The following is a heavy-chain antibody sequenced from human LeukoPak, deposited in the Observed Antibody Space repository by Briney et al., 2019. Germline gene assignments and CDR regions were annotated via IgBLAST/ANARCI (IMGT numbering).Heavy chain of an antibody. V-gene: IGHV3-23*05. CDR3: AKDRREGYPRDSFDV. D-gene: IGHD5-24*01. CDR1: GLPFSSYA. CDR2: IKSTGRST. J-gene: IGHJ3*01. Sequence: GGPLGFSCEAFGLPFSSYAMGWVRQAPGKGLEWVFSIKSTGRSTYYGDAVKGRFTIYRDNSENTLYLQMHSLRAEDTGLYYCAKDRREGYPRDSFDVWGQGTAVTVSS.